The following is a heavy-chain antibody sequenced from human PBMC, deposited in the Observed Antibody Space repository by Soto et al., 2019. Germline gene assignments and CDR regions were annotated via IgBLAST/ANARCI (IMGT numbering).Heavy chain of an antibody. D-gene: IGHD6-25*01. V-gene: IGHV3-30-3*01. CDR3: ARAAASYYYYMDV. J-gene: IGHJ6*03. CDR1: GFTFSSYA. Sequence: PGGSLRLSCGASGFTFSSYAMHWVRQAPGKGLEWVAVISYDGSNKYYADSVKGRFTISRDNSKSTLYLQMNSLRAEDTAVYYCARAAASYYYYMDVWGKGTTVTVSS. CDR2: ISYDGSNK.